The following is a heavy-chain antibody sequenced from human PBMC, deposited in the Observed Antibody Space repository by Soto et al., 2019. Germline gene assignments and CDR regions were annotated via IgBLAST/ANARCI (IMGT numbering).Heavy chain of an antibody. V-gene: IGHV3-66*01. CDR2: IYSGGST. J-gene: IGHJ6*03. Sequence: LRLSCAASGFTVSSNYMSWVRQAPGKGLEWVSVIYSGGSTYYADSVKGRFTISRDNSKNTLYLQMNSLRAEDTAVYYCARDSTIFGVVRLGYYYMDVWGKGTTITVSS. D-gene: IGHD3-3*01. CDR3: ARDSTIFGVVRLGYYYMDV. CDR1: GFTVSSNY.